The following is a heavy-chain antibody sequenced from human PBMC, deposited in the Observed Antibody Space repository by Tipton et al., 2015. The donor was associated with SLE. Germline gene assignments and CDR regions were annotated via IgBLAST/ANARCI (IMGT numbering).Heavy chain of an antibody. J-gene: IGHJ4*02. D-gene: IGHD1-26*01. Sequence: TLSLTCTVSGDSISSYYWSWIRQPPGKGLEWIWYVYHTETTNYNPSLKTRVTISVDTSKNQFSLQLSSVTAADTAVYYCARAAYSGGYVEYWGQGKLVTVSS. CDR1: GDSISSYY. CDR3: ARAAYSGGYVEY. V-gene: IGHV4-59*01. CDR2: VYHTETT.